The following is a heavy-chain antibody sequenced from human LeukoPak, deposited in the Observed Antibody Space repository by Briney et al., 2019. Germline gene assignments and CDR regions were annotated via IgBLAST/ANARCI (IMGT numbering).Heavy chain of an antibody. CDR1: GYSISSGYY. D-gene: IGHD6-6*01. CDR3: ATYGRYSSSSHYFDY. CDR2: IYHSGST. Sequence: SETLSLTCAVSGYSISSGYYWGWIRQPPGKGLEWIGSIYHSGSTYYNPSLKSRVTISVDTSKNQFSPKLSSVTAADTAVYYCATYGRYSSSSHYFDYWGQGTLVTVSS. V-gene: IGHV4-38-2*01. J-gene: IGHJ4*02.